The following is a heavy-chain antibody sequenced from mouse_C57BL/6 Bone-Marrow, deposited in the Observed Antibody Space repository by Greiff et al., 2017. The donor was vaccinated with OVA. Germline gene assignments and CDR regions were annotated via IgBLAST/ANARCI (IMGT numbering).Heavy chain of an antibody. D-gene: IGHD1-1*01. J-gene: IGHJ2*01. CDR3: ARPLLLRPFDY. V-gene: IGHV1-50*01. CDR1: GYTFTSYW. CDR2: IDPSDSYT. Sequence: QVQLQQPGAELVKPGASVKLSCKASGYTFTSYWMQWVKQRPGQGLEWIGAIDPSDSYTNYNQKFKGKATLTVDTSSSTACMQLSSLTSEDSAVYYCARPLLLRPFDYWGQGTTLTVSS.